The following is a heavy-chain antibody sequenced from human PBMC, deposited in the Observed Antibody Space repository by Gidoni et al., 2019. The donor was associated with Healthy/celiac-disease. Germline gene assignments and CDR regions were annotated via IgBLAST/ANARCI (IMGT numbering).Heavy chain of an antibody. CDR3: ARKSRPTGTTSGVDVDFDY. CDR2: ISLDGSNK. D-gene: IGHD1-7*01. CDR1: GFTFRTYF. Sequence: QVQVVASGGGVVQPGRSLRLSCAPSGFTFRTYFMHWVRQAPGKGLEGVAVISLDGSNKYYADSVKGRFTISRDNSKNTLYLQMNSLRAEDTAVYYCARKSRPTGTTSGVDVDFDYWGQGTLVTVSS. V-gene: IGHV3-30-3*01. J-gene: IGHJ4*02.